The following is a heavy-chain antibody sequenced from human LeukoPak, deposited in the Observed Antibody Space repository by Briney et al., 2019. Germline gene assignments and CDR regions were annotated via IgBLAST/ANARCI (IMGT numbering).Heavy chain of an antibody. V-gene: IGHV5-10-1*01. CDR3: ARRYSSGWYPLDY. J-gene: IGHJ4*02. D-gene: IGHD6-19*01. CDR1: GYSFTSYW. Sequence: GESLKISCKGSGYSFTSYWISWVREMPGKGLEWMGRIDPSDSYTNYSPSFQGHVTISADKSISTAYLQWSSLKASDTAMYYCARRYSSGWYPLDYWGQGTLVTVSS. CDR2: IDPSDSYT.